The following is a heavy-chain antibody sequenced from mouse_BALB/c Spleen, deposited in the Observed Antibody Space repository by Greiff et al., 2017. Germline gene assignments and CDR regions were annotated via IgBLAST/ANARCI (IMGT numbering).Heavy chain of an antibody. CDR3: AREEIYYYGSSHYYAMDY. D-gene: IGHD1-1*01. CDR1: GFTFSSYA. J-gene: IGHJ4*01. CDR2: ISSGGST. V-gene: IGHV5-6-5*01. Sequence: EVKLVESGGGLVKPGGSLKLSCAASGFTFSSYAMSWVRQTPEKRLEWVASISSGGSTYYPDSVKGRFTISRDNARNILYLQMSSLRSEDTAMYYCAREEIYYYGSSHYYAMDYWGQGTSVTVSS.